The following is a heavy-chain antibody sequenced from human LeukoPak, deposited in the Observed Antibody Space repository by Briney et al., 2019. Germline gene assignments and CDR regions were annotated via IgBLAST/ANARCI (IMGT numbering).Heavy chain of an antibody. D-gene: IGHD6-13*01. CDR1: GFTFSSYS. CDR3: ARDGVAAAFDY. V-gene: IGHV3-7*01. J-gene: IGHJ4*02. CDR2: IKQDGSEK. Sequence: PGGSLRLCCAASGFTFSSYSMNWVRQAPGKGLEWVANIKQDGSEKYYVDSVKGRFTISRDNAKNSLYLQMNSLRAEDTAVYYCARDGVAAAFDYWGQGTLVTLSS.